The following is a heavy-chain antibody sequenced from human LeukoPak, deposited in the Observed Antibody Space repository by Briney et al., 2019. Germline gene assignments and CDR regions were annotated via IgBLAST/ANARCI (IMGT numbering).Heavy chain of an antibody. Sequence: PSETLSLTCTVSGGFISSSSYYWGWIRQPPGKGLEWIGSIYYSGSTYYNPSLKSRVTISVDTSKNQFSLKLSSVTAADTAVYYCARSGYSSSWYYYYYYMDVWGKGTTVTVSS. CDR1: GGFISSSSYY. V-gene: IGHV4-39*07. CDR3: ARSGYSSSWYYYYYYMDV. J-gene: IGHJ6*03. CDR2: IYYSGST. D-gene: IGHD6-13*01.